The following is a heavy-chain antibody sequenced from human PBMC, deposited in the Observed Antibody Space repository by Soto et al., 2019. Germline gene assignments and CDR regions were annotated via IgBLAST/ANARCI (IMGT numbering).Heavy chain of an antibody. CDR1: GGSISSYY. CDR2: IYYSGST. J-gene: IGHJ3*02. V-gene: IGHV4-59*08. D-gene: IGHD3-3*01. Sequence: SETLSLTCTVSGGSISSYYWSWIRQPPGKGLEWIGYIYYSGSTNYNPSLKSRVTISVDTSKNQFSLKLSSVTAADTAVYYCARRITIFGVVTYFAIWGQGTMVTVSS. CDR3: ARRITIFGVVTYFAI.